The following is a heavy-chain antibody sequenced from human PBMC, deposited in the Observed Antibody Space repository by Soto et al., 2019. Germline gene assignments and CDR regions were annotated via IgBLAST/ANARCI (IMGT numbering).Heavy chain of an antibody. CDR1: GFIFTNYW. CDR3: IRGATPTSSSDGGYTWFDP. V-gene: IGHV3-74*03. Sequence: EVQLVQSGGGLVQPGGSLRLSCAASGFIFTNYWMHWVRQAPGKGLVCVSRINDDGSNTEYADSVKGRFTISRDNARNTLDLQMNNLRAEDTAVYYCIRGATPTSSSDGGYTWFDPWGQGTLLTVSS. D-gene: IGHD6-6*01. CDR2: INDDGSNT. J-gene: IGHJ5*02.